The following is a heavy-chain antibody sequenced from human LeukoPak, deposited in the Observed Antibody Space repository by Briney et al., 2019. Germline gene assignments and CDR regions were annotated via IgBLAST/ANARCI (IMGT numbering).Heavy chain of an antibody. D-gene: IGHD6-13*01. CDR2: IYTSGST. Sequence: SETLSLTCTVSGGSISSYYWSWIRQPAGKGLEWIGRIYTSGSTDYNPSLKSRVTMSVDTSKNQFSLKLSSVTAADTAVYYCARDSSSWTSFDYWGQGTLVTVSS. CDR3: ARDSSSWTSFDY. V-gene: IGHV4-4*07. CDR1: GGSISSYY. J-gene: IGHJ4*02.